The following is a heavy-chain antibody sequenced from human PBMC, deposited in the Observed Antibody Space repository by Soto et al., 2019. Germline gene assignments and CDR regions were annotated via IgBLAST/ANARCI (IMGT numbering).Heavy chain of an antibody. CDR3: ARHGYYDILTGYYSAFDI. V-gene: IGHV4-39*01. CDR1: GGSISSSSYY. CDR2: IYYSGST. Sequence: PSATLSLTCTVSGGSISSSSYYWGWIRQPPGKGLEWIGSIYYSGSTYYNPSLKSRVTISVDTSKNQFSLKLSSVTAADTAVYYCARHGYYDILTGYYSAFDIWGQGTMVTVSS. J-gene: IGHJ3*02. D-gene: IGHD3-9*01.